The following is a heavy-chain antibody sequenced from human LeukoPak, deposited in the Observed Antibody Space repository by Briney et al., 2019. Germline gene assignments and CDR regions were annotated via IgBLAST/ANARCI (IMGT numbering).Heavy chain of an antibody. Sequence: GGSLRLSCAASGFTVGNNYMSWVRQAPGKGLEWVSYISGSGSYIYYADSVKGRFTISRDNGKNSLYLQMNSLRAEDTAVYYCAMATDSYQFDYWGQGTLVTVSS. CDR2: ISGSGSYI. V-gene: IGHV3-21*01. CDR1: GFTVGNNY. CDR3: AMATDSYQFDY. D-gene: IGHD5-24*01. J-gene: IGHJ4*02.